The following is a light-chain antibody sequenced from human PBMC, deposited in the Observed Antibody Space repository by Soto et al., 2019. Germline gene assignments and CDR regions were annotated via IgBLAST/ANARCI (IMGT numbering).Light chain of an antibody. Sequence: QSALTQPASVSGSPGQSITISCTGTSSDDGGYKYVSWYQQHPGKAPKVMIYDVDNRPSGVSNRFSGSKSGNTASLTISGLQGDDEADYYCSSYTSRGTLLFGGGTKLTVL. CDR1: SSDDGGYKY. CDR2: DVD. J-gene: IGLJ2*01. CDR3: SSYTSRGTLL. V-gene: IGLV2-14*01.